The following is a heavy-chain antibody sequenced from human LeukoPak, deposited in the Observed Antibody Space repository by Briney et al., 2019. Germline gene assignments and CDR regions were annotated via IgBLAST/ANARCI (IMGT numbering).Heavy chain of an antibody. D-gene: IGHD3-9*01. CDR1: GYSFTSYW. J-gene: IGHJ4*02. CDR2: IYPGDSDT. CDR3: ARGLYYDILTGYTAGGYFDY. V-gene: IGHV5-51*01. Sequence: GESLKISCKGSGYSFTSYWIGWVRQMPGKGLEWMGIIYPGDSDTRYSPSFQGQVTISADKSISTAYLQWSSLKASDTAMYYCARGLYYDILTGYTAGGYFDYWGQGTLVTVSS.